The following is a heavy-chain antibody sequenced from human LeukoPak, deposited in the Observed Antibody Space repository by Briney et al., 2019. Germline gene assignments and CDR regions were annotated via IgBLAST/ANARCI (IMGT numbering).Heavy chain of an antibody. Sequence: GRSLRLSCTASGFTFGDYAMSWVRQAPGKGLEWVGFIRSKAYGGTIEYAASVKGRFTIPRDDSKSIAYLQMNSLKTEDTAVYYCTRGGYCSSISCLFDYWGQGSLVTVSS. CDR2: IRSKAYGGTI. J-gene: IGHJ4*02. CDR3: TRGGYCSSISCLFDY. V-gene: IGHV3-49*04. CDR1: GFTFGDYA. D-gene: IGHD2-2*01.